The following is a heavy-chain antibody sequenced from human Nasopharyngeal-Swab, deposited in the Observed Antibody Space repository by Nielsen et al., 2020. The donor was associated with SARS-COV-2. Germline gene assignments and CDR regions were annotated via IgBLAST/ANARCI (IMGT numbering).Heavy chain of an antibody. CDR2: ISSGSSII. V-gene: IGHV3-48*02. J-gene: IGHJ3*02. Sequence: WIRQPPGKGLEWVSCISSGSSIIYYADSVKGRFTISRDNAKNSLYLQMNSLRDEDTAVYYCARDRGYSYGYDAFDIWGQGTMVTVSS. D-gene: IGHD5-18*01. CDR3: ARDRGYSYGYDAFDI.